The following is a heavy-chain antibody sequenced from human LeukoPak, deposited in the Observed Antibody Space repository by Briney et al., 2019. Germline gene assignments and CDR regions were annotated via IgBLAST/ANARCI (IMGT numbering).Heavy chain of an antibody. Sequence: ASVKVSCKASGYTFTDYYMHWVRQAPGQGLEWMAWINPKSGGTNDAQNFQGRVTMTRDTSISTAYMELRSLRSDDTAVYYCARTSHYVDIAATIPYGIYYFDYWGQGTLVTVSS. CDR2: INPKSGGT. J-gene: IGHJ4*02. V-gene: IGHV1-2*02. D-gene: IGHD5-12*01. CDR1: GYTFTDYY. CDR3: ARTSHYVDIAATIPYGIYYFDY.